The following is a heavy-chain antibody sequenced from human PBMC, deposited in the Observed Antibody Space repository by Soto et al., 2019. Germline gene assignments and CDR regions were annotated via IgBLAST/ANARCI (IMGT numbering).Heavy chain of an antibody. CDR3: ALRSMAVVPEY. CDR2: LYYGRSA. Sequence: QVQLQESGPGLVKPSETLSLTCAVSGDSISTYYCMWIRQPPGKGLESIGYLYYGRSANYNPSLKSRDTLSVDTSTNQCSLTLSSMTAADTAVYYCALRSMAVVPEYWGQGTLVTVSS. CDR1: GDSISTYY. V-gene: IGHV4-59*01. J-gene: IGHJ4*02. D-gene: IGHD3-22*01.